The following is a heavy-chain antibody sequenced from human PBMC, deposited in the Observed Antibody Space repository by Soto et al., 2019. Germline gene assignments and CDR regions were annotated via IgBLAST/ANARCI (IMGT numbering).Heavy chain of an antibody. V-gene: IGHV3-23*01. CDR3: AKDSIVVVTGDAFDI. Sequence: GSLKLFCSASGFNFSGFAFSWVRPASGKGLEWVSAISGSGGSTYYADSVKGRFTISRDNSKNTLYLQMNILRAEDTAVYYCAKDSIVVVTGDAFDIWGQGTMVTVSS. CDR2: ISGSGGST. J-gene: IGHJ3*02. D-gene: IGHD2-21*02. CDR1: GFNFSGFA.